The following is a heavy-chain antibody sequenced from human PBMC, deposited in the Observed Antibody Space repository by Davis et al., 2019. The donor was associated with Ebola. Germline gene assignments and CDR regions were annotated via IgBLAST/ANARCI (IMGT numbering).Heavy chain of an antibody. CDR2: ISFDVNNK. V-gene: IGHV3-30-3*01. Sequence: PGGSLRLSCAASGFTFSSYAMHWVRQAPGKGLEWVALISFDVNNKYYADSVKGRFTISRDNSNNTLYLQMSSLRPEDTAIYYCARGSRYQLLIPFDYWGQGTLVTVSS. CDR1: GFTFSSYA. CDR3: ARGSRYQLLIPFDY. J-gene: IGHJ4*02. D-gene: IGHD2-2*01.